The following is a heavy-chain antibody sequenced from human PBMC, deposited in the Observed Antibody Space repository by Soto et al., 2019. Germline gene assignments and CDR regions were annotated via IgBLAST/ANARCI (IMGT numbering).Heavy chain of an antibody. V-gene: IGHV4-30-2*01. CDR2: INEGGNT. Sequence: PSETLSLTCAVSGGSIISDGYSWIWIRPPPGKGLQWIGHINEGGNTNYTPSLESRVAISTDKSKNQFSLRLSSATAADTAVYYCVRRSPEDAFDIWGRGTMVTVSS. CDR1: GGSIISDGYS. CDR3: VRRSPEDAFDI. J-gene: IGHJ3*02.